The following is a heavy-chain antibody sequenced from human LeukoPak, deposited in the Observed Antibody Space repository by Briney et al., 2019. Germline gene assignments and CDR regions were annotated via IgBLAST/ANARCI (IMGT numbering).Heavy chain of an antibody. D-gene: IGHD6-19*01. J-gene: IGHJ6*02. V-gene: IGHV3-9*01. Sequence: GGSLRLSCAASGFTFDDYAMHWVRPAPGKGLGWVSGISWNSGSIGYADSVKGRFTISRDNAKNSLYLQMNSLRAEDTALYYCAKSGSYSSALDVWGQGTTVTVSS. CDR3: AKSGSYSSALDV. CDR1: GFTFDDYA. CDR2: ISWNSGSI.